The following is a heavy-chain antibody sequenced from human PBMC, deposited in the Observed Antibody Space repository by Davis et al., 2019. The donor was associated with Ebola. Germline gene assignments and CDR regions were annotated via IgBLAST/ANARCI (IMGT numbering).Heavy chain of an antibody. D-gene: IGHD2-15*01. CDR1: GYTFTGYY. CDR3: ARDKAVVVAATPDNWFDP. CDR2: INPNSGGT. Sequence: ASVKVSCKASGYTFTGYYMHWVRQAPGQGLEWMGWINPNSGGTNYAQKFQGRVTMTRDTSISTAYMELSRLRSDDTAVYYCARDKAVVVAATPDNWFDPWGQGTLVTVSS. V-gene: IGHV1-2*02. J-gene: IGHJ5*02.